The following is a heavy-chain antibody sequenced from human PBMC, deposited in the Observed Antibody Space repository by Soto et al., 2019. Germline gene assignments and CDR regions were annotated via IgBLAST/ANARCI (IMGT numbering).Heavy chain of an antibody. J-gene: IGHJ4*02. V-gene: IGHV1-3*01. D-gene: IGHD1-1*01. CDR2: INARNGNT. CDR3: ARDETFASNDDLDF. Sequence: QVLLVQSGAEVTKPGASVKVSCKASGYTFTRYAMHWVRQAPGQGLEWMGWINARNGNTKYSQKFQDTFTITSDTSASTEYMELSSLRSEDTATNYCARDETFASNDDLDFWGQGTLVTVSS. CDR1: GYTFTRYA.